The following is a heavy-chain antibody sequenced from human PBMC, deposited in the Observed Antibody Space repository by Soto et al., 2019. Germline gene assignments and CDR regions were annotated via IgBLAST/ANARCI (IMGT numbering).Heavy chain of an antibody. CDR1: GFTFSNFA. CDR3: AKWGGLGGGWFGAYYGMDV. D-gene: IGHD3-10*01. CDR2: ISGTDDYT. Sequence: PGGSLRLSCAASGFTFSNFAMTWVRQAPGEGLEWVSSISGTDDYTYYADSVKGRFTISRDNSKNTLYLQMNSLRAEDTAVYYCAKWGGLGGGWFGAYYGMDVWGQGTTVTVSS. V-gene: IGHV3-23*01. J-gene: IGHJ6*02.